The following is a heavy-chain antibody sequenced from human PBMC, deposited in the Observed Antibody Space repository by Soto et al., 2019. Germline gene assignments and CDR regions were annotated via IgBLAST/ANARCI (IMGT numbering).Heavy chain of an antibody. CDR1: GFTFDDYA. CDR2: ISWNSGSI. D-gene: IGHD6-13*01. J-gene: IGHJ6*02. V-gene: IGHV3-9*01. Sequence: EVQLVESGGGLVQPGRSLRLSCAASGFTFDDYAMHWVRQAPGKVLEWVSGISWNSGSIGYADSVKGRFTISRDNAKNSLYLQMNSLRAEDTALYYCAKDTAAGTSYYYGMDVWGQGTTVTVSS. CDR3: AKDTAAGTSYYYGMDV.